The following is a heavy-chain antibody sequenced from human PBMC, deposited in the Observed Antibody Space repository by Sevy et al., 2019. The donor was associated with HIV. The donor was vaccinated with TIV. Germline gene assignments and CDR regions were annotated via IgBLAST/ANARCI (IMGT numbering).Heavy chain of an antibody. CDR1: GFTFSTHA. J-gene: IGHJ6*02. CDR3: ARGGSGSFDPFYYYYDMDV. CDR2: ISYDGHMK. D-gene: IGHD3-10*01. Sequence: GGSLRLSCTASGFTFSTHAAHWVRQAPGKGLEWVAVISYDGHMKYYADSVKGRFTISRDNSKSALYMDMNSLRPDDTARYYCARGGSGSFDPFYYYYDMDVWGQGTTVTDSS. V-gene: IGHV3-30-3*01.